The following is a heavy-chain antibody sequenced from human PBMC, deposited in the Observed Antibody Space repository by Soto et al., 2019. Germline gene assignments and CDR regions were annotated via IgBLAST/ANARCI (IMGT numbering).Heavy chain of an antibody. CDR3: ARAKMVISRSYFDS. V-gene: IGHV4-59*01. D-gene: IGHD2-21*01. CDR2: ISYSGNT. Sequence: PSETLSLTGTVSGGSISNFYCSWIRQPPGKGLEWIGYISYSGNTNYNPSLKSRVSISVDTSKNQLSLNLTSVTAADTAVYYCARAKMVISRSYFDSLGQGTPLTVSS. CDR1: GGSISNFY. J-gene: IGHJ4*02.